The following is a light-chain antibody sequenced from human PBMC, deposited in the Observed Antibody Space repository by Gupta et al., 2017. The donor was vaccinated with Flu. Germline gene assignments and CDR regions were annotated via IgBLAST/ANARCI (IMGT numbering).Light chain of an antibody. CDR3: QQYNKRAGRT. CDR2: GAS. J-gene: IGKJ2*01. CDR1: ETVSSN. V-gene: IGKV3-15*01. Sequence: EIVMTQSPATLSVSPGERAPLTCRASETVSSNLAWYQQKPGQAPSLLFYGASTRATGIPARFSGSGSGTAFTRTISSLQSEDLAVYYGQQYNKRAGRTLGQGTKLQIK.